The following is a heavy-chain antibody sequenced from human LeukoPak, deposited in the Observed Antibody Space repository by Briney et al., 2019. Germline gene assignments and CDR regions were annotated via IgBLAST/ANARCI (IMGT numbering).Heavy chain of an antibody. CDR2: IKSKTDGGTT. D-gene: IGHD1-1*01. CDR3: ATYTTQYFQH. CDR1: GFTFSNAW. J-gene: IGHJ1*01. Sequence: KPGGSLRLSCAASGFTFSNAWMSWVRQAPGKGLEWVGRIKSKTDGGTTDYAAPVKGRFTISRDDSKNTLYLQMNSLRAEDTAVYYCATYTTQYFQHWGQGTLVTVSS. V-gene: IGHV3-15*01.